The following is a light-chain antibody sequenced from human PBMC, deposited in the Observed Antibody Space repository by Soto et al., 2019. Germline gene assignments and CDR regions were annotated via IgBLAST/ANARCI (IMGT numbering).Light chain of an antibody. CDR2: YDS. CDR3: QVWDSSSDPRGV. J-gene: IGLJ1*01. Sequence: SYELTQPPSVSVAPGKTARITCGGNNIGSKSGHWYQQKPGQAPVLVIYYDSDRPSGIPERFSGSNSGNTATLTISRVEAGDEADYYCQVWDSSSDPRGVFGTGTKVTVL. CDR1: NIGSKS. V-gene: IGLV3-21*04.